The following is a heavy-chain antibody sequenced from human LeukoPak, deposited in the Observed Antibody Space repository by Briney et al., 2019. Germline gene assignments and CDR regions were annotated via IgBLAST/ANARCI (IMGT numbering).Heavy chain of an antibody. Sequence: TGGSLRLSCAASGFTFSSYWMHWVGQAPGKGLVGVARINSDGSSTSYADSVKGRFTISRDNAKNTLYLQMNSLRAEDTAVYYCARDLYYYYYMDVWGKGPTVTISS. CDR3: ARDLYYYYYMDV. CDR2: INSDGSST. J-gene: IGHJ6*03. CDR1: GFTFSSYW. V-gene: IGHV3-74*01.